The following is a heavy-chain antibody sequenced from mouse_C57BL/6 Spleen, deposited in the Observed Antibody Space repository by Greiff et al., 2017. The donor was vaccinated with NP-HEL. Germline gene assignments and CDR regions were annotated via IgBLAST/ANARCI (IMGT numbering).Heavy chain of an antibody. CDR3: ARSDGSIYYAMDY. J-gene: IGHJ4*01. Sequence: VPLPPSVSSLVRPLTSVPLSCPASVSTFTSYWLHCVTQRPGQGLEWIGVIDPSDSYTNYNQKFKGKATLTVDTSSSTAYMQLSSLTSEDSAVYYCARSDGSIYYAMDYWGQGTSVTVSS. D-gene: IGHD2-3*01. CDR2: IDPSDSYT. V-gene: IGHV1-59*01. CDR1: VSTFTSYW.